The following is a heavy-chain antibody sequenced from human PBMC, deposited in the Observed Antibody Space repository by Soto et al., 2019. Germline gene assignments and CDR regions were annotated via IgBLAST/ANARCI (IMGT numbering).Heavy chain of an antibody. CDR3: ARGDGLWFGELSH. J-gene: IGHJ4*02. CDR2: INPNSGGT. D-gene: IGHD3-10*01. Sequence: ASVKVSCKASGYTFTGYYMHWVRQAPGQGLEWMGWINPNSGGTNYAQKLQGWVTMTRDTSISTAYMELSRLRSDDTAVYYCARGDGLWFGELSHWGQGTRVTVSS. CDR1: GYTFTGYY. V-gene: IGHV1-2*04.